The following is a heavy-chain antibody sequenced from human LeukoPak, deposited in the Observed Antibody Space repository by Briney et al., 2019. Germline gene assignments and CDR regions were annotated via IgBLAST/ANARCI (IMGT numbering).Heavy chain of an antibody. V-gene: IGHV3-64*01. CDR3: ARDGDYGDYGGFEDY. CDR1: GFTFSSYA. D-gene: IGHD4-17*01. J-gene: IGHJ4*02. Sequence: GGSLRLSCAASGFTFSSYAMHWVRQAPGKGLEYVSAISSNGGSTYYANSVKGRFTISRDNSKNTLYLQMGSLRAEDMAVYYCARDGDYGDYGGFEDYWGQGTLVTVSS. CDR2: ISSNGGST.